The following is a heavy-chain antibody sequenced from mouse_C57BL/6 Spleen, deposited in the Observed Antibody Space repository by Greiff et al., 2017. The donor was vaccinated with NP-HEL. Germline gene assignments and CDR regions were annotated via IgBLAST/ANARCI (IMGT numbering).Heavy chain of an antibody. CDR2: IDPETGGT. CDR3: TRAYYYGSSYEAY. V-gene: IGHV1-15*01. J-gene: IGHJ3*01. CDR1: GYTFTDYE. D-gene: IGHD1-1*01. Sequence: QVHVKQSGAELVRPGASVTLSCKASGYTFTDYEMHWVKQTPVHGLEWIGAIDPETGGTAYNQKFKGKAILTADKSSSTAYMELRSLTSEDSAVYYCTRAYYYGSSYEAYWGQGTLVTVSA.